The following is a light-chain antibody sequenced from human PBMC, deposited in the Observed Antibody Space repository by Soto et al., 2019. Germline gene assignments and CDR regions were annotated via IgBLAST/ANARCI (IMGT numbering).Light chain of an antibody. CDR2: DND. V-gene: IGLV1-51*01. Sequence: QAVVTQPPSVSAAPGQKVTISCSGSSSNIGNNYVFWYQQLPGTAPKLLIYDNDKRPSGIPDRFSGSKSGTSATLGITGLQTGDEADYYCATWHRSLSVGVFGGGTKLTVL. J-gene: IGLJ2*01. CDR1: SSNIGNNY. CDR3: ATWHRSLSVGV.